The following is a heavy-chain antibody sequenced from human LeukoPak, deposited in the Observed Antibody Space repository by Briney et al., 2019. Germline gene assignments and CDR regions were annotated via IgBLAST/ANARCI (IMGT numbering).Heavy chain of an antibody. Sequence: GGSLRLSCTASGFTFSSYGTSWVRQAPGKGLEWVSAIGGRDGSTYYADSVKGRFTISRDNSKNTLYVQMNSLRAEDTAVYYCAKGHYCGSGGLDYWGQGTLVTVSS. CDR2: IGGRDGST. V-gene: IGHV3-23*01. CDR1: GFTFSSYG. J-gene: IGHJ4*02. D-gene: IGHD3-10*01. CDR3: AKGHYCGSGGLDY.